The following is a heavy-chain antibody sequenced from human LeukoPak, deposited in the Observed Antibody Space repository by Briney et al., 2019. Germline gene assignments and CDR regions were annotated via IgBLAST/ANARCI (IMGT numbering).Heavy chain of an antibody. Sequence: GGSLRLSCAASGFTFSSYAMSWVRQAPGKGLEWVANIKQDGSEKYYVDSVKGRFTISRDNAKNSLYLQMNSLRAEDTAVYYCARGLVGATTFYWGQGTLVTVSS. CDR2: IKQDGSEK. D-gene: IGHD1-26*01. J-gene: IGHJ4*02. V-gene: IGHV3-7*01. CDR3: ARGLVGATTFY. CDR1: GFTFSSYA.